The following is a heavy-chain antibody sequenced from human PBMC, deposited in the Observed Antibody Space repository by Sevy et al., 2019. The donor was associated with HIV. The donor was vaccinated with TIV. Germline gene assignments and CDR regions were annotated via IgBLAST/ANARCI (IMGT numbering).Heavy chain of an antibody. D-gene: IGHD3-22*01. CDR3: ARVDANYDKGFDP. CDR2: ISYDGSNK. V-gene: IGHV3-30*04. J-gene: IGHJ5*02. CDR1: GFTFNSYS. Sequence: GGSLRLSCAASGFTFNSYSMYWVRQTPGKGLEWVAVISYDGSNKYYAESVKGRFTISRDNAKNSLYMQMNSLRAEDTAVYYCARVDANYDKGFDPWGQGTLVTVSS.